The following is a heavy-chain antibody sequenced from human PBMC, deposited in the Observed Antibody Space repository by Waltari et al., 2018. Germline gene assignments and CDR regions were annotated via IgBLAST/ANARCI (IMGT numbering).Heavy chain of an antibody. V-gene: IGHV4-4*07. D-gene: IGHD3-3*01. CDR2: IYTSGST. Sequence: QVQLQESGPGLVKPSETLSLTCTVSGGSISSYYWSWIRQPAGKGLEWIGRIYTSGSTNCSPSLKSRVTKSVDTAKNEFSLKLSSVTAAYTAVYYCARAPIRFLEWFYFDYWGQGTLGTVSS. J-gene: IGHJ4*02. CDR1: GGSISSYY. CDR3: ARAPIRFLEWFYFDY.